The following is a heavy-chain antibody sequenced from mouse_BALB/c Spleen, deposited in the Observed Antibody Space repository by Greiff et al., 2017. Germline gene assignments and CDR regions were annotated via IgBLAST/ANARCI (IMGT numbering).Heavy chain of an antibody. V-gene: IGHV5-12-2*01. CDR3: ARHRSTMISPFDY. CDR1: GFTFSSYT. CDR2: ISNGGGST. Sequence: EVNVVESGGGLVQPGGSLKLSCAASGFTFSSYTMSWVRQTPEKRLEWVAYISNGGGSTYYPDTVKGRFTISRDNAKNTLYLQMSSLKSEDTAMYYCARHRSTMISPFDYWGQGTTLTVSS. D-gene: IGHD2-4*01. J-gene: IGHJ2*01.